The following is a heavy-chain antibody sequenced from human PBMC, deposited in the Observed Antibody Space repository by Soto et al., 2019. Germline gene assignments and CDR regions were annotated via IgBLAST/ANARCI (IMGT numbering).Heavy chain of an antibody. J-gene: IGHJ4*02. CDR1: GFPFINYV. V-gene: IGHV3-33*01. CDR3: ARAHTYYDLLTEDYETSQIDY. Sequence: VWSLRLACAATGFPFINYVMHWVRMAPGKALEWVAVIWHDNGSRKYYEDSVKGRFTISRDNSRNTLYLEMNNLRAEDTAVYYCARAHTYYDLLTEDYETSQIDYWGQGTLVTVS. CDR2: IWHDNGSRK. D-gene: IGHD3-9*01.